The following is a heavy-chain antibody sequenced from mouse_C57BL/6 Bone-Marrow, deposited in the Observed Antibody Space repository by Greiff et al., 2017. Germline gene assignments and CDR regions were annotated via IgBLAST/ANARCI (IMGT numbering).Heavy chain of an antibody. Sequence: EVQPQQSGPELVKPGASVKMSCKASGYTFTDYNMHWVKQSHGKSLKWIGYINPNNGGTSYNQKFKGKATLTVNKSSSTAYMELRSLTSEDSAVYYCATDLSYYGSRAWFAYWGQGTLVTVSA. V-gene: IGHV1-22*01. CDR3: ATDLSYYGSRAWFAY. CDR2: INPNNGGT. CDR1: GYTFTDYN. D-gene: IGHD1-1*01. J-gene: IGHJ3*01.